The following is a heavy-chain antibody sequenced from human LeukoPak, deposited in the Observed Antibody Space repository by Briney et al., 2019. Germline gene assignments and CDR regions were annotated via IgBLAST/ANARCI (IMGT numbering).Heavy chain of an antibody. CDR1: GGSISSSSYY. CDR3: ASYYYDSSGYLDGYYFDY. V-gene: IGHV4-39*01. CDR2: IYYSEST. Sequence: SETLSLTCTVSGGSISSSSYYWGWIRQPPGKGLEWIGSIYYSESTYYNPSLKSRVTISVDTSKNQFSLKLSSVTAADTAVYYCASYYYDSSGYLDGYYFDYWGQGTLVTVSS. D-gene: IGHD3-22*01. J-gene: IGHJ4*02.